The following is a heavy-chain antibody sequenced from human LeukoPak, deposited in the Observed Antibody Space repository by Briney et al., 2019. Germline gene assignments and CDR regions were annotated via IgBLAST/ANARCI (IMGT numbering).Heavy chain of an antibody. CDR3: ARQPTNQYYFDS. D-gene: IGHD1-14*01. V-gene: IGHV5-51*01. CDR2: IYPGDSDT. Sequence: GESLKISCKGSGYSFTRFWIGWVRQMPGKGLEWMGIIYPGDSDTRYSPSFQGQVSSSADKSISTAYLQWSSLKASDTAMYYCARQPTNQYYFDSWGQGTLVTVSS. CDR1: GYSFTRFW. J-gene: IGHJ4*02.